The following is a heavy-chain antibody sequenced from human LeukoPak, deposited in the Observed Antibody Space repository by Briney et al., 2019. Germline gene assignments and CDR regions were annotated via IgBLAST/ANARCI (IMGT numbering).Heavy chain of an antibody. CDR3: ARDPGYSYGYDY. Sequence: PGGSLRLSCAASGFTFRSYAMHWVRQAPGKGLEWVAVISYDGSNKYYADSVKGRFTISRDNSKNTLYLQMNSLRAEDTAVYYCARDPGYSYGYDYWGQGTLVTVSS. D-gene: IGHD5-18*01. V-gene: IGHV3-30*04. CDR2: ISYDGSNK. CDR1: GFTFRSYA. J-gene: IGHJ4*02.